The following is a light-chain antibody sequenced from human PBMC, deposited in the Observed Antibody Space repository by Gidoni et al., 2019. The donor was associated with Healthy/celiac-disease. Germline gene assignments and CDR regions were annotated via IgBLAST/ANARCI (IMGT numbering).Light chain of an antibody. CDR1: QSVSSN. Sequence: EIVMTQSPATLSVSPGERATLSCRASQSVSSNLAWYQQTPGQAPRLLIYGASTRATGIPARFSGSGSGTEFTLTISSLQSEDFAVYYCQQYNNWPLWTFGQXTKVEIK. V-gene: IGKV3-15*01. CDR2: GAS. CDR3: QQYNNWPLWT. J-gene: IGKJ1*01.